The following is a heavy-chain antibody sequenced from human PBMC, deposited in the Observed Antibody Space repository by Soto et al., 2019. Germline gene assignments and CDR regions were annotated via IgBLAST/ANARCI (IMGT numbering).Heavy chain of an antibody. Sequence: ASVQVSCKASGYTFTSYDIYWVRQATGQGLEWMGWMNPNTGNSAYAQKFQGRVTVTSDTSINTVHMELSSLRSEDTAVYYCARRAETNGWNGFGADKYYFDFWGQGTRGTVS. CDR3: ARRAETNGWNGFGADKYYFDF. D-gene: IGHD1-1*01. CDR1: GYTFTSYD. CDR2: MNPNTGNS. V-gene: IGHV1-8*01. J-gene: IGHJ4*02.